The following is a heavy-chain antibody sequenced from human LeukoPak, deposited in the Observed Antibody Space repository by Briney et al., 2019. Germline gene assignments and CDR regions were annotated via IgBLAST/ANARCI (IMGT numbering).Heavy chain of an antibody. CDR1: AFTSSHYV. CDR2: ISGSGGTT. V-gene: IGHV3-23*01. Sequence: ARSPRPSSVAAAFTSSHYVMSWGRQTPGEGLEWGSSISGSGGTTYYSDSVKGRFTISRDNSRNTLYLQLNSLRAEDTAAYYCAKDRVSTVTTNYLDSWGQGTLVTVSS. J-gene: IGHJ4*02. D-gene: IGHD4-17*01. CDR3: AKDRVSTVTTNYLDS.